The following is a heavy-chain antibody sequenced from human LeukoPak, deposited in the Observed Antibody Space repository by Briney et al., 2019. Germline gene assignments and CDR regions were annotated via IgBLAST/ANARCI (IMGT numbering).Heavy chain of an antibody. CDR1: GFTFSSYA. CDR3: AKRAAAGTGRAFDY. V-gene: IGHV3-23*01. J-gene: IGHJ4*02. Sequence: GGSLRLSCAASGFTFSSYAMNWVRQASGKGLEWVSIISSSDNSTYYADSVKGRFTISRDNSKNTLYLQMNTLRAEDTAVYYCAKRAAAGTGRAFDYWGQGTLVTVSS. CDR2: ISSSDNST. D-gene: IGHD6-13*01.